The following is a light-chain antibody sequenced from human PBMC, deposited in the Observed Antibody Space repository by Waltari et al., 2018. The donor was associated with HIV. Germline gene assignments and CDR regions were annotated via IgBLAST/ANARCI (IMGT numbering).Light chain of an antibody. CDR3: QQYGTGT. CDR1: QSVSSSY. Sequence: EIVLTQSPGTLSLSPGERATLSCRASQSVSSSYLAWYQQKPGQAPRLLIYGASSRATGIPDRFSGSGSGTDFTLTISRLEPEDFAVYYCQQYGTGTFGQWTKLEIK. V-gene: IGKV3-20*01. J-gene: IGKJ2*01. CDR2: GAS.